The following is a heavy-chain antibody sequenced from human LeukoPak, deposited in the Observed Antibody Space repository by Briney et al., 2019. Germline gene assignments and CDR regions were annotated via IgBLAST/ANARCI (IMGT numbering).Heavy chain of an antibody. V-gene: IGHV4-59*01. CDR1: GVFINNYY. CDR2: IYSSGST. J-gene: IGHJ4*02. D-gene: IGHD5-18*01. CDR3: ARENDRYGRIDY. Sequence: SETLSLTCTVSGVFINNYYWSWIRQTPGKGLEWIGYIYSSGSTNYNSFFRSRVTMSIDTSKNQFSLRLSSVTAADTAVYYCARENDRYGRIDYWGQGTQVTVSS.